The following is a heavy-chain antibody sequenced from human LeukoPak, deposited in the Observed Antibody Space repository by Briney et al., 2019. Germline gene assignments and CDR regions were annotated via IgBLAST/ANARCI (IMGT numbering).Heavy chain of an antibody. CDR2: ISADNGYT. CDR3: ARGGYTYGNNWFDY. J-gene: IGHJ5*01. CDR1: VYTFTTYG. Sequence: AASVTVSRPSSVYTFTTYGIGWVRQAPGQGREWMGWISADNGYTDYAQKLQGRVTMTTDTSTSTAYMELRSLRSDDTAVYYCARGGYTYGNNWFDYWGQGTLVTVSS. V-gene: IGHV1-18*01. D-gene: IGHD5-18*01.